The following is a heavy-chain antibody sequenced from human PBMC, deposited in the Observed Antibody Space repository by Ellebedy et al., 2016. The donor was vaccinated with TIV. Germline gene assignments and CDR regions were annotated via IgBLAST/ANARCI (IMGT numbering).Heavy chain of an antibody. J-gene: IGHJ6*02. Sequence: GESLKISCAASGFTFSNYAMHWVRQAPGKGLEWVALISYDGANKYYADSVKGRFTVSRDNSENTVYLQMKSLRPEDTAVYFCVRDSRVTTSYYYYGLDVWGQGTTVTVSS. CDR2: ISYDGANK. CDR3: VRDSRVTTSYYYYGLDV. CDR1: GFTFSNYA. V-gene: IGHV3-30-3*01. D-gene: IGHD4-17*01.